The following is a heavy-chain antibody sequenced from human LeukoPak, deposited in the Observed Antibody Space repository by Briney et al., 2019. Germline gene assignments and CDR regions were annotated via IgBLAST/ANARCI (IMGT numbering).Heavy chain of an antibody. CDR3: VRREDTGPYRFDQ. J-gene: IGHJ4*02. V-gene: IGHV5-51*01. CDR1: GYSFSTYW. D-gene: IGHD1-1*01. CDR2: INPADSNT. Sequence: GESPKIFCRGSGYSFSTYWIGWVRQIPGKGLEWMGLINPADSNTKYSPSFQGQVTISANRSVNTAYLQWGSLQASDTAIYYCVRREDTGPYRFDQWGRGNLVTVSS.